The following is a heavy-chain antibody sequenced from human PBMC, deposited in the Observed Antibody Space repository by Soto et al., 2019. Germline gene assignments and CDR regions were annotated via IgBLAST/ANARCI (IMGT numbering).Heavy chain of an antibody. CDR1: GFTFNFYG. Sequence: GGSLRLSCAASGFTFNFYGMHWVRQAPGKGLECVAVIWYDGTNKYYADSVKGRFTISRDNSKSTLYLQMNSLRAEDTAVYYCAKDGRNFYDSSDYKYYFDSWGQGTLVTVSS. J-gene: IGHJ4*02. CDR3: AKDGRNFYDSSDYKYYFDS. D-gene: IGHD3-22*01. CDR2: IWYDGTNK. V-gene: IGHV3-33*06.